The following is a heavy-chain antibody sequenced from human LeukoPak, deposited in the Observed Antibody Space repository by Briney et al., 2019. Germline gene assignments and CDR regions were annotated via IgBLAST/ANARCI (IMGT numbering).Heavy chain of an antibody. CDR2: IRYDGSNK. Sequence: GGSLRLSCAASGFTFSSYGMHWVRQAPGKGLEWVAFIRYDGSNKYYADSVKGRFTISRDNSKNTLYLQMNSLRAEDTAVYYCAKALRVQWELIDRGALDYWGQGTLVTVSS. V-gene: IGHV3-30*02. J-gene: IGHJ4*02. D-gene: IGHD1-26*01. CDR1: GFTFSSYG. CDR3: AKALRVQWELIDRGALDY.